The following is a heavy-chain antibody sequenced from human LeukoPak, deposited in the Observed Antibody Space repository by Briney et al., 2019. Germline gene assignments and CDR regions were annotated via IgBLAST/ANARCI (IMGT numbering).Heavy chain of an antibody. CDR3: ARGGGCSSTSCYTRVGYYYYYGMDV. J-gene: IGHJ6*02. CDR1: GYTFTSHD. D-gene: IGHD2-2*02. V-gene: IGHV1-8*01. Sequence: ASVKVSCKASGYTFTSHDINWVRQATGQGLEWMGWMNPNSGNTGYAQKFQGRVTMTRNTSISTAYMELSSLRSEDTAVYYCARGGGCSSTSCYTRVGYYYYYGMDVWGQGTTVTVSS. CDR2: MNPNSGNT.